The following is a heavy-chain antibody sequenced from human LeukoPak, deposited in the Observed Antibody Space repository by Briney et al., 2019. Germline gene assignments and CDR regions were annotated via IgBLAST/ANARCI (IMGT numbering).Heavy chain of an antibody. V-gene: IGHV1-69*06. CDR3: ARDYYDSSGYYRPRRGGYFDY. J-gene: IGHJ4*02. CDR1: AATFSSYA. CDR2: IIPIFGTA. Sequence: GASVKLSCKASAATFSSYAISWVRQAPGQGLEWMGGIIPIFGTANYAQKFQGRVTITAAKSTSTAYMELSSLRSEDTAVYYCARDYYDSSGYYRPRRGGYFDYWGQGTLVTVSS. D-gene: IGHD3-22*01.